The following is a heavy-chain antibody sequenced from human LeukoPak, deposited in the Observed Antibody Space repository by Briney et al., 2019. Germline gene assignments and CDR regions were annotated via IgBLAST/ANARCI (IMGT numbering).Heavy chain of an antibody. CDR1: GFTFSSYG. D-gene: IGHD1-26*01. Sequence: GGSLRLSCAASGFTFSSYGMHWVRQAPGKGLEWVEVISYDGSNKYYADSVKGRFTISRDNSKNTLYLQMNSLRAEDTAVYYCAKDLWEWELLFDYWGQGTLVTVSS. J-gene: IGHJ4*02. CDR2: ISYDGSNK. V-gene: IGHV3-30*18. CDR3: AKDLWEWELLFDY.